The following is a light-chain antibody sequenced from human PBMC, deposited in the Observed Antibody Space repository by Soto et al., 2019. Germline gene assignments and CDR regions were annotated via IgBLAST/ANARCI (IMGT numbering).Light chain of an antibody. CDR3: QQYNSYSRT. Sequence: DIQMTQSPSTLSASVGDGVTITCRASQSISSWLAWYQQKPGKAPNLLIYKASSLESGVPSRFSGSGSGTEFTLTISSLQPDDFATYYCQQYNSYSRTFGQGTKVEIK. J-gene: IGKJ1*01. V-gene: IGKV1-5*03. CDR1: QSISSW. CDR2: KAS.